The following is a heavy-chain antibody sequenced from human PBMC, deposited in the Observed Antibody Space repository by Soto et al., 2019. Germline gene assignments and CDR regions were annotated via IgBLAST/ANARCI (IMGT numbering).Heavy chain of an antibody. CDR2: ISTYNGNT. CDR1: GYTFTTYG. CDR3: VRDMFYFGTSGYYRDADY. D-gene: IGHD3-22*01. Sequence: QVQLVQSGAEVKKPGASVKVSCKASGYTFTTYGISWVRQAPGQGLEWMGWISTYNGNTNYAQNLQGRVTMTTDTYTSTAYMELRSLRSDDTAMYYCVRDMFYFGTSGYYRDADYWGQGTLVTVSS. V-gene: IGHV1-18*01. J-gene: IGHJ4*02.